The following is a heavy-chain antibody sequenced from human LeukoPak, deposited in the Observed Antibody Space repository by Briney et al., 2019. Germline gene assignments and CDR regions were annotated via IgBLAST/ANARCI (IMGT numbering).Heavy chain of an antibody. V-gene: IGHV4-31*03. CDR1: GGSISSGGYY. Sequence: SETLSLTCTVSGGSISSGGYYWSWIRQHPGKGLEWIGYIYYSGSTYYNPSLKSRVTISVDTSKNQFSLKLRSGTAADTAVYYCAVEPRHSSGYDYWGQGTLVTVSS. D-gene: IGHD3-22*01. CDR3: AVEPRHSSGYDY. J-gene: IGHJ4*02. CDR2: IYYSGST.